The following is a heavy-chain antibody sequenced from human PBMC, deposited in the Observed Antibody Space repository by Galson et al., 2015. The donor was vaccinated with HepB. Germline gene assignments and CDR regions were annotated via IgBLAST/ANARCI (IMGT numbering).Heavy chain of an antibody. CDR1: GFAFSSNW. D-gene: IGHD3/OR15-3a*01. CDR2: INHDGTKI. Sequence: SLRLSCAASGFAFSSNWMSWVRQTAGKGLEWVALINHDGTKIYYVDSVRGRFTISRDNAKNSLYLQMNSLRAEDTAVYYCARDLSAASGTGRGGDWGQGTLVTVSS. J-gene: IGHJ4*02. V-gene: IGHV3-7*01. CDR3: ARDLSAASGTGRGGD.